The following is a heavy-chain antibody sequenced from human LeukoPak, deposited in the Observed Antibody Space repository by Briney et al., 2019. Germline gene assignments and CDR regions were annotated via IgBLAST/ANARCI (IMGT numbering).Heavy chain of an antibody. CDR2: ISSSSSYI. J-gene: IGHJ6*02. CDR3: ARGVRDCSSTSLYYYYYGMDV. CDR1: GFTFSSYS. Sequence: GGSLRLSCAASGFTFSSYSMNWVRQAPGKGLEWVSSISSSSSYIYYADSVKGRFTISRDDAKNSLYLQMNSLRAEDTAVYYCARGVRDCSSTSLYYYYYGMDVWGQGTTVTVSS. V-gene: IGHV3-21*01. D-gene: IGHD2-2*01.